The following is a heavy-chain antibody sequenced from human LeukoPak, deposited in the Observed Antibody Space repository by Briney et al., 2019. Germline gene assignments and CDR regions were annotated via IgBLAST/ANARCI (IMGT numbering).Heavy chain of an antibody. V-gene: IGHV3-23*01. J-gene: IGHJ4*02. D-gene: IGHD5-18*01. CDR3: AKDRYSYGYYDY. CDR1: EFTFSSYA. CDR2: ISGSGGST. Sequence: PPGGSLRLSCAASEFTFSSYAMSWVPQAPGKGLERISPISGSGGSTYYADSVKGLFNIYSDNSKNTLYLQMNSLRAEDTAVYYCAKDRYSYGYYDYWGRGTLVTVSS.